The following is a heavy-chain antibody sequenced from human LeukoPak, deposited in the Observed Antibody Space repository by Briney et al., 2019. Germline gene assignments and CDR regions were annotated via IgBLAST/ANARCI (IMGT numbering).Heavy chain of an antibody. CDR3: AKLLLETGGIGEEFDY. J-gene: IGHJ4*02. D-gene: IGHD1-26*01. CDR1: GFTFSSYA. Sequence: GGSLRLSCAASGFTFSSYAMYWVRQAPGKGLEWVAFIRYDGNKKYYADSVKGRFTISRDNSRNTVYLQMNSLTSEDTAVYYCAKLLLETGGIGEEFDYWGQGTLVTVSS. V-gene: IGHV3-30*02. CDR2: IRYDGNKK.